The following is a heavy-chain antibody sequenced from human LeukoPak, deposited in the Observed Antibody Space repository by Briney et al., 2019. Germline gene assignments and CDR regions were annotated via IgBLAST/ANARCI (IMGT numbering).Heavy chain of an antibody. J-gene: IGHJ4*02. V-gene: IGHV3-74*01. CDR1: GFAFSSYR. CDR2: INSDGSTT. D-gene: IGHD6-13*01. Sequence: PGGSLRLSCAASGFAFSSYRMNWVRQAPGKGLVWVSRINSDGSTTNYADSVKGRFTISRDNSKNTLYLQMYSLRVEDTAVYYCAGPGYSSSWYEGYWGQGTLVTVSS. CDR3: AGPGYSSSWYEGY.